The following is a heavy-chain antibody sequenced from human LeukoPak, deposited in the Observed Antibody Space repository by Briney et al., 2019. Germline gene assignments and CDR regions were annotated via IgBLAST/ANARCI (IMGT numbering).Heavy chain of an antibody. CDR3: ARSLSSGSLYYFDY. CDR2: IYYSGST. Sequence: SETLSLTCTVSGGSISSYYWSWIRQPPGKGLEWIWYIYYSGSTNYNPSLKSRVTISVDTSKNQFSLKLTSVTAADTAVYYCARSLSSGSLYYFDYWGQGTLVTVSS. V-gene: IGHV4-59*08. CDR1: GGSISSYY. D-gene: IGHD3-10*01. J-gene: IGHJ4*02.